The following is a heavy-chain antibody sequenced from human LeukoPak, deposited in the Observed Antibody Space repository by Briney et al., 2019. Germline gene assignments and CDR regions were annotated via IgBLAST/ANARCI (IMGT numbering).Heavy chain of an antibody. D-gene: IGHD3-22*01. CDR3: AKDQLTYYFDSSGYYPLAY. Sequence: GGSLRLSCAASGLIFSKYWMTWVRQAPGKGLEWVAFIRYDGSNKYYADSVKGRFTISRDNSKNTLYLQMNSLRAEDTAVYYCAKDQLTYYFDSSGYYPLAYWGQGTLVTVSS. V-gene: IGHV3-30*02. J-gene: IGHJ4*02. CDR1: GLIFSKYW. CDR2: IRYDGSNK.